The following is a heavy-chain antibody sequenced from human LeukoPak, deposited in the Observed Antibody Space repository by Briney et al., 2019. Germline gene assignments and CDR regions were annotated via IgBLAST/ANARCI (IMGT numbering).Heavy chain of an antibody. CDR2: ISGRGGST. Sequence: PGGSLRLSCAPSGFTFSSYAMSWVRPAPGRGLEWVSAISGRGGSTYYADSVKGRFTISRDNSKNTLYLQMNSLRAEDTAVYYCAKGDPYYYDSSGYYLGPVDYWGQGTLVTVSS. CDR3: AKGDPYYYDSSGYYLGPVDY. V-gene: IGHV3-23*01. J-gene: IGHJ4*02. CDR1: GFTFSSYA. D-gene: IGHD3-22*01.